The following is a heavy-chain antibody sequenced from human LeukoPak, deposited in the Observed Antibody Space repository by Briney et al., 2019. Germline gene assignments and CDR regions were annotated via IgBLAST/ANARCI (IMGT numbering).Heavy chain of an antibody. V-gene: IGHV1-46*01. CDR2: INPSGGST. CDR1: GYTFTIYY. J-gene: IGHJ6*02. Sequence: GASVTVSCKASGYTFTIYYMHWVRQAPGQGLEWMGIINPSGGSTSYAQKFQGRVTMTRDTSTSTVYMELSSLRSEDTAVYYCARDPYSYYYGMDVWGQGTTVTVSS. CDR3: ARDPYSYYYGMDV.